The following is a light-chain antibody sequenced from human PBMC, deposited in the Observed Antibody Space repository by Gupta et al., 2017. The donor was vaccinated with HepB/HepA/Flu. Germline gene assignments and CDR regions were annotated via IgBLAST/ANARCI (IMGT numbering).Light chain of an antibody. CDR3: QVWDSSSDHVV. Sequence: SYVLTQPPSVSVAPGKTARITCGGNNIGSNSVHWYQQKPGQAPVLVVYDDSVRPSGIPARVAGSNSGNTATLTISRVEAGDEADYYCQVWDSSSDHVVFGGGTKLTVL. CDR1: NIGSNS. CDR2: DDS. V-gene: IGLV3-21*03. J-gene: IGLJ2*01.